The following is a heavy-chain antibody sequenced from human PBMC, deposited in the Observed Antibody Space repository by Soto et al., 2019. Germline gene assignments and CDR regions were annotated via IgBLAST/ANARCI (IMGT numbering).Heavy chain of an antibody. D-gene: IGHD3-3*01. CDR2: IRSKANSHAT. V-gene: IGHV3-73*01. J-gene: IGHJ3*02. CDR3: TRHRSRLWSGYSGDAFDI. Sequence: GGSLRLSCAASGFTFSGSAMHWVRQASGKGLEWVGRIRSKANSHATAYAASVKGRFTISRDDSKNTAYLQMNSLKTEDTAVYYCTRHRSRLWSGYSGDAFDIWGQGTMVTVSS. CDR1: GFTFSGSA.